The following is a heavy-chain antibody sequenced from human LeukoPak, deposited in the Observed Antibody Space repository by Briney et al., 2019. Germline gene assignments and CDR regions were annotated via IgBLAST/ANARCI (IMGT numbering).Heavy chain of an antibody. CDR2: ISNTGTTI. CDR3: ARDNSGAYGN. J-gene: IGHJ4*02. Sequence: PGGSLRLSCVASGFPFSDYYMMWIRQAPGKGLEWVSYISNTGTTIYYADSVKGRFTISRDNAKYSLYLQMNSLRAEDTAVYYCARDNSGAYGNSGQGTLVTVSS. V-gene: IGHV3-11*01. CDR1: GFPFSDYY. D-gene: IGHD1-26*01.